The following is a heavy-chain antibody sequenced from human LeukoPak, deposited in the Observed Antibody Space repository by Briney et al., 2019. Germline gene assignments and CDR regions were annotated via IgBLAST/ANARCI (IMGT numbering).Heavy chain of an antibody. J-gene: IGHJ3*02. CDR1: GFTFSSYS. D-gene: IGHD1-20*01. CDR2: ISGSGGSA. Sequence: PGGSLRLSCAASGFTFSSYSMNWVRQAPGKGLEWVSAISGSGGSAYYADSVKGRFTISRDNSKNTLYLQMNSLRAEDTAVYYCAADPTITGNYAFDIWGQGTMVTVSS. V-gene: IGHV3-23*01. CDR3: AADPTITGNYAFDI.